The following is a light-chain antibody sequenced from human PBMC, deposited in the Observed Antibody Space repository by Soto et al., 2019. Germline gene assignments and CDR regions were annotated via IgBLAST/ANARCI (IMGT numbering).Light chain of an antibody. CDR1: SSDVGSYNY. CDR2: DVS. V-gene: IGLV2-11*01. J-gene: IGLJ1*01. CDR3: CSYAGSYYV. Sequence: QSALTQPRSVSGSPGQSVTISCTGTSSDVGSYNYVSWYQQHPGKAPKLMIYDVSKWPSGVPDRFSGSKSGNTASLTISGLQAEDEADYYCCSYAGSYYVFGTGTKVTVL.